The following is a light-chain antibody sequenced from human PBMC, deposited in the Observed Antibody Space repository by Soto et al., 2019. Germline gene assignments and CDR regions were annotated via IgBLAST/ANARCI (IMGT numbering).Light chain of an antibody. Sequence: QAVVTQPASVSGSPGQSITISCTGTSSDVGGYNYVSWYQQHPGKAPNLMIYEVTNRPSGVSNRFSGSKSGNTASLTISGLQAEDEADYYCNSYTSSSTWVFGGGTKLTVL. CDR3: NSYTSSSTWV. V-gene: IGLV2-14*01. CDR2: EVT. CDR1: SSDVGGYNY. J-gene: IGLJ3*02.